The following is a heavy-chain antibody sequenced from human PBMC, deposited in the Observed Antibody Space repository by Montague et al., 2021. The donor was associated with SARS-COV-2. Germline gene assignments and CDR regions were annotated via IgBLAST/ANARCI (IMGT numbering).Heavy chain of an antibody. CDR1: GFTFSRYA. Sequence: SRRLSFAASGFTFSRYAMHWVRQAPGKGLEWVAVISYDGSNKYYADSVKGRFTISRDNSKNTLYLQMNSLRAEDTAVYYCARSAWGGYRDAFDIWGQGTMVTVSS. CDR3: ARSAWGGYRDAFDI. CDR2: ISYDGSNK. D-gene: IGHD3-16*02. V-gene: IGHV3-30-3*01. J-gene: IGHJ3*02.